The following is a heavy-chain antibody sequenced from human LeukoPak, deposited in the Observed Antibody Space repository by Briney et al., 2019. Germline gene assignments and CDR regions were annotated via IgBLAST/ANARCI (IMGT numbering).Heavy chain of an antibody. CDR1: GGSFSGYY. J-gene: IGHJ3*02. CDR3: ARRHSAAIRLGAFDI. D-gene: IGHD2-2*02. CDR2: INHSGST. V-gene: IGHV4-34*01. Sequence: SETLSLTCAVYGGSFSGYYWSWIRQPPGKGLEWIGEINHSGSTNYNPSLKSRVTISVDTSKNQFSLKLSSVTAADTAVYYCARRHSAAIRLGAFDIWGQGTMVTVSS.